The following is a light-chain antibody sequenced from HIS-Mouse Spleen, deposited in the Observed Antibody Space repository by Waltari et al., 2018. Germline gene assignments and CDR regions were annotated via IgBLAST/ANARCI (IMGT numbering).Light chain of an antibody. J-gene: IGLJ2*01. CDR2: EGS. Sequence: QSALTQPASVSGSPGQPITISCTGTSSDVGSYNLVSWYQQHPGTAPKLMIYEGSKRPSGVSNRFSGSKSGNTASLTISGLQAEDEADYYCCSYAGSSTFLVFGGGTKLTVL. V-gene: IGLV2-23*03. CDR1: SSDVGSYNL. CDR3: CSYAGSSTFLV.